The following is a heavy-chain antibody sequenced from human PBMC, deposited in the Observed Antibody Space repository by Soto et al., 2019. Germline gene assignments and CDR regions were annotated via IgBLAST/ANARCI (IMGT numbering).Heavy chain of an antibody. J-gene: IGHJ6*02. V-gene: IGHV5-51*07. Sequence: PGESLKISCEGSGYTFTTYWVAWVHQMPGKGLGWVGSIYPGDSDTKYNPSVQGQVTISADRSISTAYLQWNSLKASDTAMYFCARQIGYCSDTSCYGMDVWGQGTTVTVYS. D-gene: IGHD2-15*01. CDR3: ARQIGYCSDTSCYGMDV. CDR1: GYTFTTYW. CDR2: IYPGDSDT.